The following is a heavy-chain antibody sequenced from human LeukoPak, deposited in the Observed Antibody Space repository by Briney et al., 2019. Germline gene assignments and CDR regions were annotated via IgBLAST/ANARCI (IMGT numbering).Heavy chain of an antibody. CDR3: AKDCGLWFGELHSWFDP. Sequence: GGSLRLSCAASGFTFSSYAMSWVRQAPGKGLEWVSAISGSGGSTYYADSVKGRFTISRDNSKNTLYLQMNSLRAEDTAVYYCAKDCGLWFGELHSWFDPWGQGTLVTVSS. D-gene: IGHD3-10*01. J-gene: IGHJ5*02. CDR2: ISGSGGST. V-gene: IGHV3-23*01. CDR1: GFTFSSYA.